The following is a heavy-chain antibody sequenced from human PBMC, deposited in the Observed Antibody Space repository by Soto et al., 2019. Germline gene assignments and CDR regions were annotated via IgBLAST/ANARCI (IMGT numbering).Heavy chain of an antibody. CDR2: ISGTGANT. V-gene: IGHV3-23*01. D-gene: IGHD2-2*01. CDR3: ATLRFCTSSSCYGREGGY. Sequence: EVQLLESGGGLVQPGGSLRLSCAASGFTFSSYAMSWVRQVPGKGLEWVSAISGTGANTYCADSVKGRFTISRDNSKNTLYLQMNSLRADDAAVYYCATLRFCTSSSCYGREGGYWGQGTLVTVSS. J-gene: IGHJ4*02. CDR1: GFTFSSYA.